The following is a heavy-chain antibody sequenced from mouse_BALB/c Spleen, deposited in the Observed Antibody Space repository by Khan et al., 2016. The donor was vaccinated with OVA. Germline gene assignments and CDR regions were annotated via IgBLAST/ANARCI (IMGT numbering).Heavy chain of an antibody. J-gene: IGHJ4*01. CDR2: INPRSDYT. V-gene: IGHV1-4*01. D-gene: IGHD2-14*01. Sequence: QVRLQQSGAELARPGASVKMSCKASGYTFPSNTMHWVKQRPGQGLEWIGYINPRSDYTIYNQKFKDKATLTADISSTTAYMQLSSLTSDDSADYYCARRTTGYAMDYWGQGTSVTVSS. CDR1: GYTFPSNT. CDR3: ARRTTGYAMDY.